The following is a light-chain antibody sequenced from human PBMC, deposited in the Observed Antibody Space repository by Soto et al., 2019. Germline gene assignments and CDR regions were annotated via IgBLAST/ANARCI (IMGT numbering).Light chain of an antibody. CDR2: EVS. CDR1: SSDVGGYRY. V-gene: IGLV2-14*01. J-gene: IGLJ1*01. CDR3: SSYTSSIPYV. Sequence: QSALTQPASVSGSPGQSITISCTGTSSDVGGYRYVSWYQQHPGKAPKLMIYEVSNRPSGVSNRFSASKSGNTASLTISGLQAEDEADYYCSSYTSSIPYVFGTGTKLTVL.